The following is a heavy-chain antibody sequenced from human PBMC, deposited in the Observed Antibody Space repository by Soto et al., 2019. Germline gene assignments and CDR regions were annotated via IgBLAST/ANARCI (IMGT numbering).Heavy chain of an antibody. CDR1: GFIFSDYY. CDR3: AIRASYYDSSGYFDY. CDR2: ISSGSSYT. V-gene: IGHV3-11*06. Sequence: GGSLRLSCAASGFIFSDYYMNWIRQAPGKGLEWVSYISSGSSYTNYADSVKGRFTISRDNAKNTLYLQMNSLRAEDTAVYYCAIRASYYDSSGYFDYWGQGTLVTVSS. D-gene: IGHD3-22*01. J-gene: IGHJ4*02.